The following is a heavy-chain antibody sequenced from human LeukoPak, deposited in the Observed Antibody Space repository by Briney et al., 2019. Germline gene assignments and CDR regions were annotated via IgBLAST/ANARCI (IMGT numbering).Heavy chain of an antibody. CDR1: GESFSHYY. J-gene: IGHJ4*02. Sequence: PSETLSLTCDVNGESFSHYYWSWIRQAPGKGLEWLGEINYSGNFNYNPSLKSRVTISVDTSKNQFSLNLTSVTAADTAVYYCARAMSIAARLQTIFDYWGQGTLVTVSS. V-gene: IGHV4-34*01. CDR3: ARAMSIAARLQTIFDY. D-gene: IGHD6-6*01. CDR2: INYSGNF.